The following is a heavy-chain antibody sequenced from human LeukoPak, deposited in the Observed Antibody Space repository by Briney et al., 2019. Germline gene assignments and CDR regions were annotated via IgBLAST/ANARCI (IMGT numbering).Heavy chain of an antibody. Sequence: GGSLQISCKGSGYTFTSYWLGWVRQMPGKRLEWMGIIYPGDSDTRYSPSFQGQVTISADRSISTAYLQWSTLKASDTAMYYCARRDSSSYGLDVWGQGTTVTVSS. CDR1: GYTFTSYW. D-gene: IGHD6-13*01. CDR2: IYPGDSDT. CDR3: ARRDSSSYGLDV. V-gene: IGHV5-51*01. J-gene: IGHJ6*02.